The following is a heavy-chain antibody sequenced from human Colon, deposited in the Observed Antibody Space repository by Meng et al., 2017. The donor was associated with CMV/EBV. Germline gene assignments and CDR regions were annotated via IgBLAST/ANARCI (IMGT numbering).Heavy chain of an antibody. CDR1: GFTVSSNY. CDR3: AREADGYCSSTSCYHDNWFDP. CDR2: IYSGGST. V-gene: IGHV3-53*01. Sequence: GESLKISCAASGFTVSSNYMSWVRQAPGKGLEWVSVIYSGGSTYYADSVKGRFTISRDNSKNTLYLQMNSLRAEDTAVYYCAREADGYCSSTSCYHDNWFDPWGQGTLVTVSS. D-gene: IGHD2-2*01. J-gene: IGHJ5*02.